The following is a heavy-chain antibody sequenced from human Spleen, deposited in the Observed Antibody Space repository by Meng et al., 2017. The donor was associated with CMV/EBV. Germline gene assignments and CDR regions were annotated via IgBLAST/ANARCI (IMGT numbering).Heavy chain of an antibody. CDR3: AKDIIVVGTDAFDI. V-gene: IGHV3-23*01. CDR1: GFTFSSYA. CDR2: ISGSGAST. J-gene: IGHJ3*02. Sequence: GGSLRLSCAASGFTFSSYAMSWVRQAPGKGLEWVSVISGSGASTYYADSVKGRFTISRDNSYNTLYLQMNSLRVDDTAVYYCAKDIIVVGTDAFDIWGRGTMVTVSS. D-gene: IGHD3-22*01.